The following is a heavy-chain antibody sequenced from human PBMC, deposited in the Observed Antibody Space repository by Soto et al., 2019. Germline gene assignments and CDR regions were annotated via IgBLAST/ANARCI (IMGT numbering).Heavy chain of an antibody. V-gene: IGHV3-23*01. CDR1: GFTFSSYA. J-gene: IGHJ3*02. D-gene: IGHD3-16*01. Sequence: PGGSLRLSCAASGFTFSSYAMSWVRQAPGKGLEWVSAISGSGGSTYYADSVKGRFTISRDNSKNTLYLQMNSLRAEDTAVYYCAKDRRIMITFGGVFGAFDIWGQGTMVTVSS. CDR2: ISGSGGST. CDR3: AKDRRIMITFGGVFGAFDI.